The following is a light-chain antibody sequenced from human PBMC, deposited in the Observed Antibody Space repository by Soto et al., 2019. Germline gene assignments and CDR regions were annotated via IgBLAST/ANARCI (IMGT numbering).Light chain of an antibody. CDR3: QQHKSCSWT. V-gene: IGKV3-11*01. Sequence: EIALTQSPATLSLSPWERATFSCRASQNVWSCLAWFQQKPGRAPRLLIYDASCMDSGVPARFSGSGSGTEFTLTISSLQPDDFATYYCQQHKSCSWTFGQGTKVDIK. CDR2: DAS. CDR1: QNVWSC. J-gene: IGKJ1*01.